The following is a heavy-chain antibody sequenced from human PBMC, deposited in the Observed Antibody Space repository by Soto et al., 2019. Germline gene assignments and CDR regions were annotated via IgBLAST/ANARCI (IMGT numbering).Heavy chain of an antibody. V-gene: IGHV4-34*01. CDR1: GGSFSGYY. CDR3: ARYSSTWSKYLQH. J-gene: IGHJ1*01. Sequence: VQLQQWGAGLLKTSETLSLTCAVYGGSFSGYYWSWIRQTPGKRLEWVGDINHGGSDNYNPSLKSRVTFSLDLSKNQFSLKLNSVIAADTAVYYCARYSSTWSKYLQHWGRGSLVIVSS. D-gene: IGHD6-13*01. CDR2: INHGGSD.